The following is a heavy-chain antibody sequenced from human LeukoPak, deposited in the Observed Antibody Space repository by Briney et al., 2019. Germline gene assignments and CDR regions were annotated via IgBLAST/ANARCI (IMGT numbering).Heavy chain of an antibody. CDR1: GFTVSSNY. J-gene: IGHJ6*03. CDR3: ARAPTYYDILTGDYYYYYYMDV. Sequence: QPGGSLRLSCAASGFTVSSNYMSWVRPAPGKGLEWVSVIYSGGSTYYADSVKGRFTISRDNSKNTLYLQMNSLRAEDTAVYYCARAPTYYDILTGDYYYYYYMDVWGKGTTVTVSS. D-gene: IGHD3-9*01. V-gene: IGHV3-53*01. CDR2: IYSGGST.